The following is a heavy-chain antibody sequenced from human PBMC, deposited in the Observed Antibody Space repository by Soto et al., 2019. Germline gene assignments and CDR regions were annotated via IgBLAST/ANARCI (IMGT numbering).Heavy chain of an antibody. D-gene: IGHD3-10*01. J-gene: IGHJ5*02. CDR1: GGTFSSYA. CDR2: INAGSGNA. CDR3: ARNRLLWFEDFDP. Sequence: ASVKVSCKASGGTFSSYAIHWVRQAPGQRLEWMGSINAGSGNAKYSPKFQDRVTITRDTSATTAYMELSSLRSEDTAVYFCARNRLLWFEDFDPWGQGTLVTVSS. V-gene: IGHV1-3*01.